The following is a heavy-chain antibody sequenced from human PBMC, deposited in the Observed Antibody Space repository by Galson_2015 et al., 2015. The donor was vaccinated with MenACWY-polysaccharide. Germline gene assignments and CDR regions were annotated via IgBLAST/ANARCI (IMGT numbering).Heavy chain of an antibody. CDR2: IYHFGT. Sequence: TLSLTCAVSGAPISSGTYAWSWVRQSPGEGLEWIGSIYHFGTFYNPSLESRVTISIDRSENQFSLTLTSLTAADTAGYYCARGSNIGGFYAGFDYWGQGTRVTVSS. D-gene: IGHD3-22*01. J-gene: IGHJ4*02. CDR3: ARGSNIGGFYAGFDY. CDR1: GAPISSGTYA. V-gene: IGHV4-30-2*06.